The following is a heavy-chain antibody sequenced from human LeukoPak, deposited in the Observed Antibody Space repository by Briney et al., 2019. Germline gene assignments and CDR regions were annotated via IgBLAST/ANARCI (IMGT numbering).Heavy chain of an antibody. D-gene: IGHD6-13*01. V-gene: IGHV3-23*01. CDR1: GFTFSSYA. CDR2: ISGSGGST. J-gene: IGHJ6*03. CDR3: AKRPAAGIQEPYYYYMDV. Sequence: GGSLRLSCAASGFTFSSYAMSWVRQAPGKGLEWVSAISGSGGSTYYADSVKGRFTISRDNSKNTLYLQMNSLRAEDTAVYYCAKRPAAGIQEPYYYYMDVWGKGTTVTVSS.